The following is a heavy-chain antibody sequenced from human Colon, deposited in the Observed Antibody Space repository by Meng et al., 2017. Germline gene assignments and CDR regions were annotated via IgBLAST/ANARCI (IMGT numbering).Heavy chain of an antibody. CDR1: GFTFSSYW. Sequence: GGSLRLSCAASGFTFSSYWMGWVRQGPGKGLEWVANIKQDGSEKYYVDSVKGRFTMSRDNAKNSLYMQMNSLRAEDTAVYYCVTTSMKTFEIWGQGTMVTVSS. CDR3: VTTSMKTFEI. D-gene: IGHD1-26*01. V-gene: IGHV3-7*01. J-gene: IGHJ3*02. CDR2: IKQDGSEK.